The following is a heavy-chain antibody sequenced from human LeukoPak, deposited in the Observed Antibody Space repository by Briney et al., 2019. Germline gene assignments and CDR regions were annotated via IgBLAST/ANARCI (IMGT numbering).Heavy chain of an antibody. J-gene: IGHJ4*02. CDR2: INPNSGGT. V-gene: IGHV1-2*02. D-gene: IGHD3-22*01. Sequence: AASVKVSCKASGYTFTGYYMHWVRQAPGQGLEWMGWINPNSGGTNYAQKFQGRVTMTRDTSISTAYMELSRLRSDDTAVYYCARDSLYYYDSSGYYSPHFDYWGQGTLVTVPS. CDR1: GYTFTGYY. CDR3: ARDSLYYYDSSGYYSPHFDY.